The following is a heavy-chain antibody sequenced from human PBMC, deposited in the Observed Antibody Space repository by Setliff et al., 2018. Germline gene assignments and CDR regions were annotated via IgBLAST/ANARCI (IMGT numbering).Heavy chain of an antibody. CDR2: IIPIFATT. J-gene: IGHJ4*02. V-gene: IGHV1-69*05. D-gene: IGHD3-22*01. Sequence: SVKVSCKASGGTFSSYTITWMQQAPGQGLEWMGRIIPIFATTDYAQKFQGRVTITTDDSTSTAYMALSSLRSEDTAVYYCATSPYSDTSTYSSNFFDYWGQGTLVTVSS. CDR3: ATSPYSDTSTYSSNFFDY. CDR1: GGTFSSYT.